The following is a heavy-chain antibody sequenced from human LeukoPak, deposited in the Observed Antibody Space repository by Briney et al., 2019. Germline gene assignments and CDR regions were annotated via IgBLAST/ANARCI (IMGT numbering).Heavy chain of an antibody. CDR3: ARGGGSYPFDY. CDR1: GGSISSGSYY. V-gene: IGHV4-61*02. J-gene: IGHJ4*02. Sequence: SETLSLTCTASGGSISSGSYYWSWIRQPAGKGLEWIGRIYTSGSTNYNPSLKSRVTISVDTSKNQFSLKLSSVTAADTAVYYCARGGGSYPFDYWGQGTLVTVSS. D-gene: IGHD1-26*01. CDR2: IYTSGST.